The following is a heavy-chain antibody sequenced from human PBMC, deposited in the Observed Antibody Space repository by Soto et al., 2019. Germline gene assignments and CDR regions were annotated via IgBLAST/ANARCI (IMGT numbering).Heavy chain of an antibody. CDR1: GGSISSGGYY. CDR3: ARAIKEGYSYGFGMDV. Sequence: QVQLQESGPGLVKPSQTLSLTCTVSGGSISSGGYYWSWIRQHPGKGLEWIGYIYYSGSTYYNPSLKSRVTISVDTSKNQFSLKLSSVTAADTAVYYCARAIKEGYSYGFGMDVWGQGTTVTVSS. D-gene: IGHD5-18*01. V-gene: IGHV4-31*03. CDR2: IYYSGST. J-gene: IGHJ6*02.